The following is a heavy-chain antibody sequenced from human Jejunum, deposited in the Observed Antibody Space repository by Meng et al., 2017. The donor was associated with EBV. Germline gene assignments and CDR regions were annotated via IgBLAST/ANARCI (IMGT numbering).Heavy chain of an antibody. CDR2: IYYSGNT. CDR3: ARVVDYYERSGYPDF. J-gene: IGHJ4*02. CDR1: CGSVSTASYY. V-gene: IGHV4-61*01. Sequence: GRLEEVGPGLVKPSEPLSFTCTVSCGSVSTASYYWSWIRQSPGKGLEWIGYIYYSGNTNYNPSLKSRATITVDTSKNQFSLKLSSVTAADTAVYYCARVVDYYERSGYPDFWGQGTLVTVSS. D-gene: IGHD3-22*01.